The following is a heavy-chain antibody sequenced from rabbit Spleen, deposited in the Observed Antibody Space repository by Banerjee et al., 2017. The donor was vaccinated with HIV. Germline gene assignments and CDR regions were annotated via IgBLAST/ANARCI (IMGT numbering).Heavy chain of an antibody. D-gene: IGHD6-1*01. CDR1: GVSFSSGYD. V-gene: IGHV1S45*01. J-gene: IGHJ4*01. CDR2: IDTGSSGFT. Sequence: QEQLVESGGGLVKPEGSLTLTCKASGVSFSSGYDMCWVRQAPGKGLEWIGCIDTGSSGFTYFASWAKGRFTISKTSSTTVTLQMTSLTAADTATYFCARDSIYADFFSVAYALDLWGQGTLVTVS. CDR3: ARDSIYADFFSVAYALDL.